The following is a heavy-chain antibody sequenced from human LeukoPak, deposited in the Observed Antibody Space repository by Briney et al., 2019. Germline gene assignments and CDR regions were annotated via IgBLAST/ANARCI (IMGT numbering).Heavy chain of an antibody. D-gene: IGHD4-23*01. V-gene: IGHV3-48*02. CDR1: GFTFSSYS. CDR3: ARHDYGGNSGDY. J-gene: IGHJ4*02. Sequence: GGSLRLSCAASGFTFSSYSMNWVRQAPGKGLEWVSYIGTSSSTIYYADSVKGRFTISRDNAKNSLYLQMNSLRDEDTAVYYCARHDYGGNSGDYWGQGTLVAVSS. CDR2: IGTSSSTI.